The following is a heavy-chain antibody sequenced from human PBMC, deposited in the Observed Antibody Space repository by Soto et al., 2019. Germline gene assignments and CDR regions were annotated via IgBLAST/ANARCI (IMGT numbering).Heavy chain of an antibody. CDR3: ASVGSDYDNSGYYLP. Sequence: PSETLSLTCIVSGGSVSSSNWWSWVRQPPGKGREWIGEIYHSGSTTYSPSLKSRATISVDKSENQFSLRLKSVTAADTAVYYCASVGSDYDNSGYYLPWGPGTLVTVSS. J-gene: IGHJ5*02. CDR1: GGSVSSSNW. CDR2: IYHSGST. D-gene: IGHD3-22*01. V-gene: IGHV4-4*02.